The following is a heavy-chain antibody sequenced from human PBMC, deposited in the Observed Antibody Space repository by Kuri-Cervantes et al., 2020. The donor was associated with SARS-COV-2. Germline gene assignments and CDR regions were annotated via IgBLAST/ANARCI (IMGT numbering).Heavy chain of an antibody. CDR2: IYYSGST. CDR3: ARHPEAFDI. J-gene: IGHJ3*02. V-gene: IGHV4-59*08. CDR1: GGSFSGYY. Sequence: GSLRLSCAVYGGSFSGYYWSWIRQPPGKGLEWIGYIYYSGSTNYNPSLKSRVTISVDTSKNQFSLKLSSVTAADTAVYYCARHPEAFDIWGQGTMVTVSS.